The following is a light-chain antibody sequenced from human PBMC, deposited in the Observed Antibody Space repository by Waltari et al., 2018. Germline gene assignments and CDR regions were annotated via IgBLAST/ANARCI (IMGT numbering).Light chain of an antibody. CDR1: SGHSSNI. V-gene: IGLV4-69*01. J-gene: IGLJ3*02. Sequence: QLVLTQSPSASASLGASVRLTCPLDSGHSSNIIAWLHPRPEKGPHYLMKVNSDGSHSKGDEIPVRFAGSSSVAELYLTISRGQSADEVDYYCQTGGHGTWVFGGGTKLTVL. CDR3: QTGGHGTWV. CDR2: VNSDGSH.